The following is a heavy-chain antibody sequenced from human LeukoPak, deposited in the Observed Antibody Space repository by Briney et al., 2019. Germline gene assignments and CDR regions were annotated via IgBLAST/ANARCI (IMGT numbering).Heavy chain of an antibody. J-gene: IGHJ4*02. Sequence: SETLSLTCTVSGGSISSGSYYWSWIRQPAGKGLEWIGRIYTSGSTNYNPSLKSRVTISVDTSKNQFSLKLSSVTAADTAVYYCARSHDYGDNYFDYWGQGTLVTVSS. CDR1: GGSISSGSYY. CDR2: IYTSGST. V-gene: IGHV4-61*02. D-gene: IGHD4-17*01. CDR3: ARSHDYGDNYFDY.